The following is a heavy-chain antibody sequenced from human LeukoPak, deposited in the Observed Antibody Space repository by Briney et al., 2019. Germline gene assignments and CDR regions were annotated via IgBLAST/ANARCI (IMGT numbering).Heavy chain of an antibody. J-gene: IGHJ5*02. V-gene: IGHV3-66*01. D-gene: IGHD3-22*01. CDR3: ARDLYSSGP. Sequence: GGSLRLSCAASGFIVSSRHMSWVRQAPGKGLEWVSVIYSGGGTNYADSVKGRFTISRDNSKNTLYLQSNSLRAEDTAVYYCARDLYSSGPWGQGTLVTVSS. CDR1: GFIVSSRH. CDR2: IYSGGGT.